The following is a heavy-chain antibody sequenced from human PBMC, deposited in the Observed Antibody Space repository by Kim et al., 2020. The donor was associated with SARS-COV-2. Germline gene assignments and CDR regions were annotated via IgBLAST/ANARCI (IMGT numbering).Heavy chain of an antibody. CDR1: GFTFSSDS. Sequence: GGSLRLSCTASGFTFSSDSMNWVRQAPGKGLEWVSSISSSSSYIYYADSVKGRFTISRDNAKNSLYLQMNSLTAEDTAVYYCARDRVHFQLDMVRGVIISGRSREYYYYGMDVWGQGTTVTVSS. V-gene: IGHV3-21*01. CDR2: ISSSSSYI. D-gene: IGHD3-10*01. CDR3: ARDRVHFQLDMVRGVIISGRSREYYYYGMDV. J-gene: IGHJ6*02.